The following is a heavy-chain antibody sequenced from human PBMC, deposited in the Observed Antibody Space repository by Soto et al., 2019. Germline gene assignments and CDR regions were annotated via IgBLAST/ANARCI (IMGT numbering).Heavy chain of an antibody. D-gene: IGHD3-22*01. CDR3: ARGRYFDSSGARNYDFSGMKV. CDR1: GYTFASYG. Sequence: QVQLLQSGAAVTKPGASVKVSCKASGYTFASYGTNWVRQAPGQWLEWLGWISPYDGYTHCAQMLQGIVYMTTDPSTKTSYMELRSVRSDDTPMFYFARGRYFDSSGARNYDFSGMKVLGQGTTVTVSS. V-gene: IGHV1-18*01. J-gene: IGHJ6*02. CDR2: ISPYDGYT.